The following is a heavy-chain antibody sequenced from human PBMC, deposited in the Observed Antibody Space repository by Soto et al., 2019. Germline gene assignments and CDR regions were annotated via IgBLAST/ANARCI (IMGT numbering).Heavy chain of an antibody. CDR3: ARNMDYYYGPGSGNGHGF. V-gene: IGHV1-2*02. J-gene: IGHJ6*02. D-gene: IGHD3-10*01. Sequence: QVQLVQSGAEMKEPGDSVRVSCEASGYTFTSYYIHWVRQAPGQGLEWMGWINPKFGDTTYAQDFQGRVSMTRDMSISTVYMELSRLTLDDTAIYYCARNMDYYYGPGSGNGHGFWGQGTTVTVFS. CDR2: INPKFGDT. CDR1: GYTFTSYY.